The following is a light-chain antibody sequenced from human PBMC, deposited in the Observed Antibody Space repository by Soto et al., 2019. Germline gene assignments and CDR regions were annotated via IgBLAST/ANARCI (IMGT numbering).Light chain of an antibody. V-gene: IGKV3-11*01. Sequence: EIVLTQSPATLSLSPGERATLSCRASQSVSRYLAWYQQKPGQAPRLLIYDASSRATGIPARFSGSGSGTDFTLTITSLEPEDFSVYYCQQRSNWPSTFGGGTKLEI. J-gene: IGKJ4*01. CDR3: QQRSNWPST. CDR2: DAS. CDR1: QSVSRY.